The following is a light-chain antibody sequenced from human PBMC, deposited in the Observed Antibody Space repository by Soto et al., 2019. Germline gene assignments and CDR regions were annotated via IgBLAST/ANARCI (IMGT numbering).Light chain of an antibody. Sequence: EIVLTPSPGTLSVSPGERATLSCRASQTISRNYLAWYQQKPGQAPSLLIYGTSSRATGIPDRFSGSGSGTDFTLTISRLEPEDSAIYYCQQYVSWTFGQGTKVEIK. V-gene: IGKV3-20*01. J-gene: IGKJ1*01. CDR1: QTISRNY. CDR3: QQYVSWT. CDR2: GTS.